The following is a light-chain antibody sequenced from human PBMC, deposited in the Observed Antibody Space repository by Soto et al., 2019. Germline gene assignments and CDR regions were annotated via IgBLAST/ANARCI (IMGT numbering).Light chain of an antibody. J-gene: IGKJ1*01. CDR3: QQYNSYWT. V-gene: IGKV1-5*01. CDR2: AAS. Sequence: DIQMTQFPSSLSASVGDRVTITCRASQSISSYVSWYQQKPGKAPKLLIYAASRLESGVPSRFSGSGSGTEFTLTISSLQPDDFATYYCQQYNSYWTFGQGTKVDIK. CDR1: QSISSY.